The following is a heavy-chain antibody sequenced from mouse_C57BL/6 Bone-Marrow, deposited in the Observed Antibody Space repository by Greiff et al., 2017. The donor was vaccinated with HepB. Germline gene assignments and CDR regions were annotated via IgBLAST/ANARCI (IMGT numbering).Heavy chain of an antibody. CDR3: ARDGSITTVVATNFDY. Sequence: QVQLQQPGAELVKPGASVKLSCKASGYTFTSYWMQWVKQRPGQGLEWIGEIDPSDSYTNYNQKFKGKATLTVDTSSSTAYMQPSSLTSEDSAVYYCARDGSITTVVATNFDYWGQGTTLTVSS. V-gene: IGHV1-50*01. CDR2: IDPSDSYT. J-gene: IGHJ2*01. CDR1: GYTFTSYW. D-gene: IGHD1-1*01.